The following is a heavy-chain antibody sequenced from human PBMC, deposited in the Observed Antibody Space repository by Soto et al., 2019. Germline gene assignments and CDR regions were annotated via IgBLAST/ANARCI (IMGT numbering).Heavy chain of an antibody. V-gene: IGHV4-59*01. CDR2: IYYSGST. Sequence: SETLSLTCTVSGGSISSYYWSWIRQPPGKGLEWIGYIYYSGSTNYNPSLKSRVTISVDTSKNQFSLKLSSVTAADTAVYYCARGRGIYGSGSYYPIYYGMDVWGQGTTVT. CDR1: GGSISSYY. J-gene: IGHJ6*02. D-gene: IGHD3-10*01. CDR3: ARGRGIYGSGSYYPIYYGMDV.